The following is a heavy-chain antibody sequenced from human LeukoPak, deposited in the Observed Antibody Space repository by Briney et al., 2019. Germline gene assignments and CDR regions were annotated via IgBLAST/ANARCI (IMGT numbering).Heavy chain of an antibody. CDR1: GFTFSSYA. V-gene: IGHV3-30-3*01. CDR2: ISYDGSNK. Sequence: GGSLRLSCAASGFTFSSYAMHWVRQAPGKGLEWVAVISYDGSNKYYADSVKGRFTISRDNSKNTLYLQMNSLRAEDTAVYYCARDLEASVGHTNPAEYWGQGTLVTVSS. D-gene: IGHD1-1*01. CDR3: ARDLEASVGHTNPAEY. J-gene: IGHJ4*02.